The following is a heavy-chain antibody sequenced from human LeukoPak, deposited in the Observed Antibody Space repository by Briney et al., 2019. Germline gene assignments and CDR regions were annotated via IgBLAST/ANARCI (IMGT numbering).Heavy chain of an antibody. CDR2: INHSGST. CDR3: ARGKRGYSYGPFDY. V-gene: IGHV4-34*01. CDR1: GGSFSGYY. D-gene: IGHD5-18*01. Sequence: PSETLSLTCAVYGGSFSGYYWSWIRQPPGKGLEWIGEINHSGSTNYNPSLKSRVTISVDTSKNQFSLKLSSVTAADTAVYYCARGKRGYSYGPFDYWGQGTLVTVSS. J-gene: IGHJ4*02.